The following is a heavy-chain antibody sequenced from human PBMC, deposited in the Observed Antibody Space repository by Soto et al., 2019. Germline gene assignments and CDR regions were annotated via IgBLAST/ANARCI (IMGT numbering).Heavy chain of an antibody. CDR1: GYTFTGHY. Sequence: ASVKVSCKTSGYTFTGHYIHWVRQAPGQGLEWMGWINPKSGGTIYAQRFQGRVTMSRDTSISTAYMELSSLRSDDTAVYYCGRDSYYDILTGYSRNAFDVWGQGTVVTVSS. V-gene: IGHV1-2*02. CDR3: GRDSYYDILTGYSRNAFDV. CDR2: INPKSGGT. J-gene: IGHJ3*01. D-gene: IGHD3-9*01.